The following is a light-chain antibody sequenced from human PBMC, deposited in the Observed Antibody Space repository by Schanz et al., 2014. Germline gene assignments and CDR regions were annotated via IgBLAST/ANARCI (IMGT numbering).Light chain of an antibody. CDR1: SSDVGGYDF. CDR3: CSYTSSSTPYV. V-gene: IGLV2-14*01. Sequence: QSALTQPASVSGSPGQSITISCTGTSSDVGGYDFVSWYQQHPGKAPKLMIYEGSKRPSGVSNRFSGSKSGNTASLTISGLQAEDEADYYCCSYTSSSTPYVFGTGTKLTVL. CDR2: EGS. J-gene: IGLJ1*01.